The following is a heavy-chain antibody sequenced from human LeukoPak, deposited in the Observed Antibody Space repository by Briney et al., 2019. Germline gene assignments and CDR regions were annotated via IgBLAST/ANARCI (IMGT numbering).Heavy chain of an antibody. CDR3: AKEPIYDIVVVVAATFPDY. J-gene: IGHJ4*02. CDR1: GFTFSSYG. D-gene: IGHD2-15*01. Sequence: AGGSLRLSCAASGFTFSSYGMHWVRQAPGKGLEWVAVISYDGGNKYYADSVKGRFTISRDNSKNTLYLQMNSLRAEDTAVYYCAKEPIYDIVVVVAATFPDYWGQGTLVTVSS. CDR2: ISYDGGNK. V-gene: IGHV3-30*18.